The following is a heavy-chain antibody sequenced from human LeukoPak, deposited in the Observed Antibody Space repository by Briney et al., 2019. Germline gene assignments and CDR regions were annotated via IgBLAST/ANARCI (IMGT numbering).Heavy chain of an antibody. Sequence: KPGGSVTLFCAGSGFSFSHTWMNWVRQAPGKGLEYIGRIKSKTNGSEATEYAAAVTGRFFISRDDSASTLYLHLNSLKTEDTAVYYCATDRIVGASAFDVWGQRTLVTVSS. CDR1: GFSFSHTW. CDR2: IKSKTNGSEAT. V-gene: IGHV3-15*01. D-gene: IGHD1-26*01. J-gene: IGHJ3*01. CDR3: ATDRIVGASAFDV.